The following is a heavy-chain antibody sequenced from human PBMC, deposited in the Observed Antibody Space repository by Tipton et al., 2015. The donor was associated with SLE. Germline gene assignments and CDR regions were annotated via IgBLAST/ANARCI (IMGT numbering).Heavy chain of an antibody. CDR2: IYYSGST. CDR3: ARSGGYCSGGICYGAFDI. V-gene: IGHV4-59*11. Sequence: TLSLTCTVSGGSISSHYWSWIRQPPGKGLEWIGYIYYSGSTNYNPSLKSRVTISVDTSKNQFSLKLSSVTAADTAVYYCARSGGYCSGGICYGAFDIWGQGTMVTVSS. J-gene: IGHJ3*02. CDR1: GGSISSHY. D-gene: IGHD2-15*01.